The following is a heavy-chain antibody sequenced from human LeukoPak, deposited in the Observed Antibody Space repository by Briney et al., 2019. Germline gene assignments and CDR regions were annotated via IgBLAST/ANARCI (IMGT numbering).Heavy chain of an antibody. CDR1: GFTFSTYS. Sequence: GGSLRLSCAASGFTFSTYSMNWVRQAPGKGLEWVSYISSSSSPIYYADSVKGRFTISRDNAKNSLYLQMNALRDEDTAVYFCARFLAGSRFFDYWGQGTLVTVSS. CDR2: ISSSSSPI. D-gene: IGHD3-9*01. J-gene: IGHJ4*02. CDR3: ARFLAGSRFFDY. V-gene: IGHV3-48*02.